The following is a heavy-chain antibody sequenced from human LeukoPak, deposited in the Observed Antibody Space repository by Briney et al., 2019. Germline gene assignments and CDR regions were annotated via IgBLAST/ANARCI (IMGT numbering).Heavy chain of an antibody. CDR1: GASIRSYY. CDR3: ARARAAANTYADY. J-gene: IGHJ4*02. CDR2: IYSSEST. D-gene: IGHD3-16*01. V-gene: IGHV4-4*07. Sequence: SETLSLTCTVSGASIRSYYWSWIRQPAGKRLEWIGRIYSSESTYYNPSLKSRVTMSIDTSKNQFSLKLSSVTAADTAIYYCARARAAANTYADYWGQGTLVTVSS.